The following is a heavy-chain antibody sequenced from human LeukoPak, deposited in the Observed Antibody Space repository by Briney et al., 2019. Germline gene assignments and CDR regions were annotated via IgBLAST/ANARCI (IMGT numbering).Heavy chain of an antibody. CDR1: GFTFSSYA. Sequence: GGSLRLSCAASGFTFSSYAMHWVRQAPGKGLEYVSAISSNGGSTYYANSVKGRFTISRDNSKNTLYLQMGSLRAEDMAVYYCARGATPTVTKTTYYYYYYMDVWGKGTTVTVSS. CDR2: ISSNGGST. V-gene: IGHV3-64*01. D-gene: IGHD4-17*01. CDR3: ARGATPTVTKTTYYYYYYMDV. J-gene: IGHJ6*03.